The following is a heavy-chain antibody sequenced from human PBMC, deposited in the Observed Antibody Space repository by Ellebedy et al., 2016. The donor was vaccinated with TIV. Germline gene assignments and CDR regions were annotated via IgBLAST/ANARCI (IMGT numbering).Heavy chain of an antibody. CDR3: AKDWGNYGSGSYHDH. D-gene: IGHD3-10*01. J-gene: IGHJ4*02. CDR1: GFTFSSNA. V-gene: IGHV3-23*01. CDR2: ISVSGGST. Sequence: GGSLRLXXEVSGFTFSSNAMGWVRQAPGKGLKWVSLISVSGGSTYYTDSVKGRFTISRDNSKNTLYLQMNNLRAEDTAVYYCAKDWGNYGSGSYHDHWGQGSLVTVSS.